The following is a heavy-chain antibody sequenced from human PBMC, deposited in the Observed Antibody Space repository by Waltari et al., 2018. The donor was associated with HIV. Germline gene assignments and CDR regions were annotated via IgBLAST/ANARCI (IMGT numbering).Heavy chain of an antibody. V-gene: IGHV1-69*06. CDR3: AREQTDAFDI. CDR2: ISPIFGTA. J-gene: IGHJ3*02. Sequence: QVQLVQSGAEVKKPGSSVKVSCKASGGTFNNYAINWVRQAPGQGLEWMGGISPIFGTANYAQKFQGRGTITADKSTSTAYMERSSLRSEDTAVYYCAREQTDAFDIWGQGTMVTVSS. CDR1: GGTFNNYA.